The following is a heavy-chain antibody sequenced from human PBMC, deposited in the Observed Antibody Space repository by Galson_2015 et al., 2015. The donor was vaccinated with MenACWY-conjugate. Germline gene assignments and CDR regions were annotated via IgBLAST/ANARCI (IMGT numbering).Heavy chain of an antibody. CDR1: GFVFSSYT. D-gene: IGHD6-19*01. CDR3: VKAWYSRDWYSLYNFLFQH. CDR2: ISPPGSNT. J-gene: IGHJ1*01. V-gene: IGHV3-64D*09. Sequence: SLRLSCAASGFVFSSYTMHWVRQAPGEGLECISTISPPGSNTFYADSAKGRFSISRDNSKTTVYLHMSSLRPEDTAVYYCVKAWYSRDWYSLYNFLFQHWGQGTQVIVSS.